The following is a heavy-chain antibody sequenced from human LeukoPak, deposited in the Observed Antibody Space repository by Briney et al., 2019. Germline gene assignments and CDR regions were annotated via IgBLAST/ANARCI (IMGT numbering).Heavy chain of an antibody. D-gene: IGHD5-12*01. V-gene: IGHV1-8*01. J-gene: IGHJ4*02. CDR1: GYTFTSYD. Sequence: ASVKVSCKASGYTFTSYDINWVRQATGQGLEWMGWMNPNSGNTGYAQKFQGRVTMTRNTSISTAYMELSSLRSEATAVYYCASEISSGYGCFDYWGQGTLVTVSS. CDR2: MNPNSGNT. CDR3: ASEISSGYGCFDY.